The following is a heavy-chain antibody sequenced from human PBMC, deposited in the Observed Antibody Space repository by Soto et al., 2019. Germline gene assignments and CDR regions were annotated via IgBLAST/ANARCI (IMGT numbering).Heavy chain of an antibody. CDR3: ARDQGCEYCSRSRGFDP. D-gene: IGHD2-2*01. V-gene: IGHV4-59*01. CDR1: GGSISSYY. CDR2: IYYSGST. J-gene: IGHJ5*02. Sequence: SETLSLTCTVSGGSISSYYWSWIRQPPGKGLEWIGHIYYSGSTNYNPSLKSRVTISVDTSKTQVSLKLSSVTAACTAVYYCARDQGCEYCSRSRGFDPWGKGT.